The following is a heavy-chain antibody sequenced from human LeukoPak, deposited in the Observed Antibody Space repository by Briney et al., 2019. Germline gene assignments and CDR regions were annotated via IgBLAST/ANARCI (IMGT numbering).Heavy chain of an antibody. CDR3: ARGGRGVQYYYDSTGHFDL. Sequence: SETLSLTCTVSGGSISSGSYYWSWIRQPAGKGLEWIGRIYTSGSTNYNPSLKSRVTISVDTSKNQFSLKLSSATAADTAVYYCARGGRGVQYYYDSTGHFDLWGRGTLVTVSS. V-gene: IGHV4-61*02. D-gene: IGHD3-22*01. CDR2: IYTSGST. CDR1: GGSISSGSYY. J-gene: IGHJ2*01.